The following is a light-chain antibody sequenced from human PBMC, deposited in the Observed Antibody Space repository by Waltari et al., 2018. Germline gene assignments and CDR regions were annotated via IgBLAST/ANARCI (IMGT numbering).Light chain of an antibody. CDR1: QRVGRS. J-gene: IGKJ1*01. CDR3: QHYVRLPVT. Sequence: EIVLTQSPGTLSLSPGERATLSCRASQRVGRSLARYQQKPGQAPRLLIYGASSRATGVPDRFSGSGSGTDFSLTISRLEPEDFAVYYCQHYVRLPVTFGQGTKVEIK. V-gene: IGKV3-20*01. CDR2: GAS.